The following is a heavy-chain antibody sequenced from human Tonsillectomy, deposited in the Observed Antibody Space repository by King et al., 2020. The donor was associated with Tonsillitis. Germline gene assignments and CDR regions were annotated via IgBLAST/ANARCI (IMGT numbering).Heavy chain of an antibody. CDR3: AREVAAAGTPSWFDP. CDR2: IYYSGRT. D-gene: IGHD6-13*01. V-gene: IGHV4-39*02. J-gene: IGHJ5*02. CDR1: GGSISSSSYY. Sequence: QLQESGPGLVKPSETLSLTCTVSGGSISSSSYYWGWIRQPPGKGLEWIGSIYYSGRTYYNPSLKSRVTISVDTSKNQFSLKLSSVTAADTAVYYCAREVAAAGTPSWFDPWGQGTLVTVSS.